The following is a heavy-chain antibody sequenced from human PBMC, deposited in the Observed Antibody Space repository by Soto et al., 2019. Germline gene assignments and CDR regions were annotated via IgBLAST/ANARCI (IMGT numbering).Heavy chain of an antibody. CDR2: ISSSGSTI. D-gene: IGHD2-15*01. V-gene: IGHV3-48*03. J-gene: IGHJ3*02. Sequence: GGSLRLSCAASGFTFSSYEMNWVRQAPGKGLEWVSYISSSGSTIYYADSVKGRFTISRDNAKNSLYLQMNSLRAEDTAVYYCARDTPLVVVAATDAFDIWGQGTMVTVSS. CDR3: ARDTPLVVVAATDAFDI. CDR1: GFTFSSYE.